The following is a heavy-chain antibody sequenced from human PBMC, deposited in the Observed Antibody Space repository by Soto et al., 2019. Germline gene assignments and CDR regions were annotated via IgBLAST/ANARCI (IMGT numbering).Heavy chain of an antibody. Sequence: ASVKVSCKASGYTFTSYYMHWVRQAPGQGLEWMGIINPSGGSTSYAQKFQGRVTMTRDTSTSTVYMELSSLRSEDTAVYYCARAGIAARTYNWFDPWGQGTLVTV. CDR3: ARAGIAARTYNWFDP. J-gene: IGHJ5*02. CDR2: INPSGGST. CDR1: GYTFTSYY. V-gene: IGHV1-46*03. D-gene: IGHD6-6*01.